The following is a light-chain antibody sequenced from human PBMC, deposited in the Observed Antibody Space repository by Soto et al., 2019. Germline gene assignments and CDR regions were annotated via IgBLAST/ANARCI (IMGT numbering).Light chain of an antibody. CDR2: VEGSGTY. Sequence: QLVLTQSSSASASPGSSVNLTCTLSSGHSIYSIAWQQQQPGKAPRFLMKVEGSGTYNKGSGVPDRFSGSSSGTDRYLTISNLQFEDDADYYCETWDSKTRVCGGGTKLTVL. J-gene: IGLJ2*01. CDR3: ETWDSKTRV. V-gene: IGLV4-60*02. CDR1: SGHSIYS.